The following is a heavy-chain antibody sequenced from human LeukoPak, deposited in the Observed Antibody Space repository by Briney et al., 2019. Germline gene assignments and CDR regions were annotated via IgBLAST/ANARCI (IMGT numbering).Heavy chain of an antibody. CDR3: ARAYGVYFQA. V-gene: IGHV4-61*02. D-gene: IGHD4-17*01. CDR1: GGSISSGSYY. Sequence: PSETLSLTCTVSGGSISSGSYYWSWIRQPAGKGLEWIGRIYTSRGTNYNPSLKSRVTISVDTSKNQFSLKLSSVTAADTAVYYCARAYGVYFQAWGQGTLVTVSS. CDR2: IYTSRGT. J-gene: IGHJ4*02.